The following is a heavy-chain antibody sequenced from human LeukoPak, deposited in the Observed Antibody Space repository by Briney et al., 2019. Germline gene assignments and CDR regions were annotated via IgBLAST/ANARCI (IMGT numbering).Heavy chain of an antibody. CDR2: IYYSGST. J-gene: IGHJ4*02. Sequence: SETLSLTCAVYGGSFRGYYWSWIRQPPGKGLEWIGYIYYSGSTNYNSSLKSRVTISVDRSKNQFSLKLTSVSAADTAVYYCARIQKWSFDYWGPGALVTVSS. V-gene: IGHV4-59*01. D-gene: IGHD5-18*01. CDR1: GGSFRGYY. CDR3: ARIQKWSFDY.